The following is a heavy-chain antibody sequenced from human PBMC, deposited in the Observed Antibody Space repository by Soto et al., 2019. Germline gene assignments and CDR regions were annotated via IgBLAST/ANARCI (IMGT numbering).Heavy chain of an antibody. D-gene: IGHD1-26*01. V-gene: IGHV1-24*01. CDR1: GYTLTELS. J-gene: IGHJ4*02. CDR2: FDPEDGET. CDR3: ATVSRIVGAMGGFDY. Sequence: ASVKVSCKVSGYTLTELSMHWVRQAPGKGLEWMGGFDPEDGETIYAQKFQGRVTMTEDTSTDTAYMELSSLRSEDTAVYYCATVSRIVGAMGGFDYWGQGTLVTVSS.